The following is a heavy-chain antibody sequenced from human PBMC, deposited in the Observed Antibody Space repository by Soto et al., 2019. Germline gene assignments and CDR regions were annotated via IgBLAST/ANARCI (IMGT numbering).Heavy chain of an antibody. CDR1: GFTFSSYG. J-gene: IGHJ4*02. V-gene: IGHV3-33*01. Sequence: QVQLVESGGGVVQPGRSLRLSCAASGFTFSSYGCHWVRQAPGKGLEWVAVIWYDGSNKYYADSVKGRFTISRDNSKNTLYLHMNSLRAEDTAVYYCAREHDGYWGQGTLVTVSS. D-gene: IGHD3-3*01. CDR3: AREHDGY. CDR2: IWYDGSNK.